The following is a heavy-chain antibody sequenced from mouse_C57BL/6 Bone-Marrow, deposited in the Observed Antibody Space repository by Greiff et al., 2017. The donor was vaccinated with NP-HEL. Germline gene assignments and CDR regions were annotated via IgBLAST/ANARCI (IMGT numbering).Heavy chain of an antibody. CDR2: IYPRSGNT. CDR3: ARETVYYYGSSYWYFDV. D-gene: IGHD1-1*01. J-gene: IGHJ1*03. V-gene: IGHV1-81*01. CDR1: GYTFTSYG. Sequence: QVQLQQSGAELARPGASVKLSCKASGYTFTSYGISWVKQRTGQGLEWIGEIYPRSGNTYYNEKFKGKATLTADKSSSTAYMGLRSLTSEDSAVYFCARETVYYYGSSYWYFDVWGTGTTVTVSS.